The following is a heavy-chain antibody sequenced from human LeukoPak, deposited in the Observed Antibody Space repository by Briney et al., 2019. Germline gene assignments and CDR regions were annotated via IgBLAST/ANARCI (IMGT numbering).Heavy chain of an antibody. V-gene: IGHV3-11*01. D-gene: IGHD3-9*01. Sequence: GGSLRLSCAASGFTFSDYYMSWIRQAPGKGLEWVSYISSSGSTIYYADSVKGRFTISRDNAKNSLHLQMNSLRAEDTALYYCAKDIYDILTGPLDYWGQGNLVTVSS. CDR1: GFTFSDYY. CDR2: ISSSGSTI. CDR3: AKDIYDILTGPLDY. J-gene: IGHJ4*02.